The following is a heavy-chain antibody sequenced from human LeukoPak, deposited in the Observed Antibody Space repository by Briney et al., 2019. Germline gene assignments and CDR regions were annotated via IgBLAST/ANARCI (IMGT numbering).Heavy chain of an antibody. CDR2: ISSSSSTI. J-gene: IGHJ3*02. D-gene: IGHD3-22*01. V-gene: IGHV3-48*01. CDR3: ARGRYYDSSGYYKGVYAFDI. Sequence: GGSLRLSCAASGFTFSSYSMNWVRQAPGKGLEWVSYISSSSSTIYYADSVKGRFTISRDNAKNSLYLQMNSLRAEDTAVYYCARGRYYDSSGYYKGVYAFDIWGQGTMVTVSS. CDR1: GFTFSSYS.